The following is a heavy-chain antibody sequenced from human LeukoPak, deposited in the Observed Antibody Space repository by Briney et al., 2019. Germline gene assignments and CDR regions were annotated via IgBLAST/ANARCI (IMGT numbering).Heavy chain of an antibody. CDR1: GFTFSDYY. J-gene: IGHJ6*02. Sequence: GGSLRLSCAASGFTFSDYYMGWIRQAPGKGLEWVSYISSSGSTVYYADSVKGRFTISRDNAKNSLYLQMNSLRAEDTAVYYCARGGHYYGSGSYYTTAYYYYGMDVWGQGTTVTVSS. CDR2: ISSSGSTV. D-gene: IGHD3-10*01. V-gene: IGHV3-11*01. CDR3: ARGGHYYGSGSYYTTAYYYYGMDV.